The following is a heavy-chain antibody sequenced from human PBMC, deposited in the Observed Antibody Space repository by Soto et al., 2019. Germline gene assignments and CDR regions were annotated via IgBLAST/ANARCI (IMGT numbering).Heavy chain of an antibody. D-gene: IGHD4-17*01. CDR3: AREATPVVTNPYFDY. CDR1: GFTFSTYG. Sequence: QVQLVESGGGVVQPGRSLRLSCAASGFTFSTYGMHWVRQAPGKGLEWVAFIWHYGSNKYYSDSVKGRVTISIDSSKNTLYLQMNSLRAEDTALYYCAREATPVVTNPYFDYWGHGTLVTVSS. J-gene: IGHJ4*01. V-gene: IGHV3-33*01. CDR2: IWHYGSNK.